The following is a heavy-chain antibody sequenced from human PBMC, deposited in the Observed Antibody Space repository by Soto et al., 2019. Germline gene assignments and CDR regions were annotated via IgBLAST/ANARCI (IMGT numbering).Heavy chain of an antibody. D-gene: IGHD6-6*01. J-gene: IGHJ3*02. V-gene: IGHV4-31*03. CDR1: CGSISSGGYY. CDR2: IYYSGST. CDR3: ARAPIPSSAFDI. Sequence: PSEPLSLTCTVSCGSISSGGYYWSLIRQHPGKGLEWIGYIYYSGSTYYNPSLKSRVTISVDTSKNQFSLKLSSVTAADTAVYYCARAPIPSSAFDIWGQGTMVTVSS.